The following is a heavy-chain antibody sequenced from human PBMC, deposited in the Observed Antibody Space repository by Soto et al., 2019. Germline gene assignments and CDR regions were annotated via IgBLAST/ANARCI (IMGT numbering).Heavy chain of an antibody. CDR2: IFSNDEK. D-gene: IGHD6-13*01. CDR1: GFSLSNAGLG. CDR3: ASTYSTSWYWFDP. J-gene: IGHJ5*02. V-gene: IGHV2-26*04. Sequence: QVTVKESGPVLVKPTETLTLTCTVSGFSLSNAGLGVSWIRQPPGKALEWLAHIFSNDEKSYSTSLKSRLTISKDTSKSQVVLTMTNMDPVDTATYYCASTYSTSWYWFDPSGQGTLVTVSS.